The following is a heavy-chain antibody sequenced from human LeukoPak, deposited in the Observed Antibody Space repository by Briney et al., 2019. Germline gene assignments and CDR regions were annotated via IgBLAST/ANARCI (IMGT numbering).Heavy chain of an antibody. CDR3: ARGALIPGIAVAGTYDSHFDY. Sequence: GASVKVSCKASGGTFSSYAISWVRQAPGQGLEWMGGIIPIFGTANYAQKFQGRVTITADESTSTAYMELSSLRSEDTAVYYCARGALIPGIAVAGTYDSHFDYWGQGTLVTVSS. CDR2: IIPIFGTA. CDR1: GGTFSSYA. V-gene: IGHV1-69*13. J-gene: IGHJ4*02. D-gene: IGHD6-19*01.